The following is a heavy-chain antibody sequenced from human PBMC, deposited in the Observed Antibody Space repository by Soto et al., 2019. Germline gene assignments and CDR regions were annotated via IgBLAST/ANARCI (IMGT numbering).Heavy chain of an antibody. V-gene: IGHV1-2*02. CDR2: INPNSGGT. CDR1: GYTFTGYY. J-gene: IGHJ4*02. Sequence: ASVKVSCKASGYTFTGYYMHWVRQAPGQGLEWMGGINPNSGGTNYAQKFQGRVTITGDESTSTAYMELSSLRSEDTAVYYCASEMATNGPFDYWGQGTLVTVSS. D-gene: IGHD5-12*01. CDR3: ASEMATNGPFDY.